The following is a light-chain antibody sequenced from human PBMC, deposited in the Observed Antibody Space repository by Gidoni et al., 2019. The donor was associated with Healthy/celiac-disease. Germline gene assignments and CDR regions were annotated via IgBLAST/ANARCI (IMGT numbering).Light chain of an antibody. CDR2: GAS. V-gene: IGKV3-20*01. Sequence: EIVLTQSPGTLSLSPGERATLSCRASQSVSSSYLACYQRKPGQPPRRLIYGASSRATGIPDRFSGSGSGTDFTLTISRLGPEDFAVYYCQQYGSSLFTFGPGTKVDIK. J-gene: IGKJ3*01. CDR3: QQYGSSLFT. CDR1: QSVSSSY.